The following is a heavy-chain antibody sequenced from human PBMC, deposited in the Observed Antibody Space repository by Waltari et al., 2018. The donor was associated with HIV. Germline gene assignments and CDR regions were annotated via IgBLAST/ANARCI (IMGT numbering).Heavy chain of an antibody. CDR2: ISNDAGSK. Sequence: QVQLVESGGGVVQPGRSRRLSCAASGFTFSSFGMHWVRQAPGKGLEWVAVISNDAGSKFYADSVKRRFTISRDNSKNTLYLHMNSLRAEDTAFYYCASPFYSDSTTYYYGLDYWGQGTLVTVSS. D-gene: IGHD3-22*01. V-gene: IGHV3-30-3*01. CDR1: GFTFSSFG. J-gene: IGHJ4*02. CDR3: ASPFYSDSTTYYYGLDY.